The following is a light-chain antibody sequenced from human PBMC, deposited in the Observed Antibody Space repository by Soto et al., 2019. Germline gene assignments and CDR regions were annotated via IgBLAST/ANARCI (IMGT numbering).Light chain of an antibody. J-gene: IGLJ1*01. CDR2: EVS. Sequence: QSFLTQPASVSGSPGQSITISCAGTSSGIRDYNYASWYQQLPGNAPKLIMYEVSNRPSGISNRFSGSKSGNTASLTISGLQAEDEADYYCSSKSPDLFGTGTKVTV. CDR3: SSKSPDL. V-gene: IGLV2-14*01. CDR1: SSGIRDYNY.